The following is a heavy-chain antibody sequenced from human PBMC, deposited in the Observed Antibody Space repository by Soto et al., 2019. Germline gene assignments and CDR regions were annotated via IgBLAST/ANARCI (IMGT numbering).Heavy chain of an antibody. J-gene: IGHJ6*02. CDR1: GFTFSSYS. CDR3: ARIHNGYGNGMDV. V-gene: IGHV3-21*01. Sequence: EVQLVESGGGLVKPGGSLRLSCAASGFTFSSYSMNWVRQAPGKGLEWVSSISSSSSYIYYADSVKGRFTISRDNAKNSLYLQMNSLRAEDTAVYYCARIHNGYGNGMDVWGQGTTVTVSS. CDR2: ISSSSSYI. D-gene: IGHD5-12*01.